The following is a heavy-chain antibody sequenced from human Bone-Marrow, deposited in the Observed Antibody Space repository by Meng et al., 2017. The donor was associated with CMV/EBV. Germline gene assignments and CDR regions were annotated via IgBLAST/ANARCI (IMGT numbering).Heavy chain of an antibody. CDR2: IRSKAYGGTA. V-gene: IGHV3-49*04. CDR1: GFTFSVYW. J-gene: IGHJ4*02. Sequence: GGSLRLSCAASGFTFSVYWMSWVRQAPGKGLEWVGFIRSKAYGGTAEYAASVKGRFTISRDDSKSIAYLQMNSLKTEDTAVYYCTRGVGARTRFWSQGTLVTVSS. D-gene: IGHD1-26*01. CDR3: TRGVGARTRF.